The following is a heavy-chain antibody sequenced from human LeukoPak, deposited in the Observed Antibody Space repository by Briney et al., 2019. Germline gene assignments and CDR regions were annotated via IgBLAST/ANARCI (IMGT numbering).Heavy chain of an antibody. D-gene: IGHD3-22*01. J-gene: IGHJ4*02. CDR2: IYHSGSS. Sequence: PSETLSLTCIVSGYSISSGYYWGWIRQPPGKGLEWIGSIYHSGSSLYNPSLKSRVTISVDTSKNQFSLKLSSVTAADTAVYYCARAPMIVVVRPFDYWGQGTLVTVSS. V-gene: IGHV4-38-2*02. CDR3: ARAPMIVVVRPFDY. CDR1: GYSISSGYY.